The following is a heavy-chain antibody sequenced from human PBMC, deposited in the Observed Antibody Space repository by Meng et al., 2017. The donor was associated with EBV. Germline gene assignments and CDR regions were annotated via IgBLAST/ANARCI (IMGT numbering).Heavy chain of an antibody. V-gene: IGHV4-34*01. CDR2: VNHAGRT. CDR3: AEGRGTFDY. J-gene: IGHJ4*02. Sequence: LTQWRAGLSKSSDTLSLTCGLSGESFSGYYCSWVRQSPGKGLEWIGEVNHAGRTNFNPSLKSRVSISLDTSKNQFSLKLNSVTVADTAVYYCAEGRGTFDYWGRGTLVTVSS. CDR1: GESFSGYY.